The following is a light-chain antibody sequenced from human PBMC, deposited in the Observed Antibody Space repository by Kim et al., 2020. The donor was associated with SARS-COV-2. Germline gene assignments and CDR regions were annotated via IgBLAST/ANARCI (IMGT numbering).Light chain of an antibody. J-gene: IGKJ4*01. Sequence: DIQMTQSPSSLSASVGDRVTITCQASHDISNYLNWYQQKPGKAPKLVIYDTSNLETGVPSRFSGSGSGTDVTFTISSLQPEDIATYYCQQFDTLPLTFGGGTKVDIK. CDR3: QQFDTLPLT. V-gene: IGKV1-33*01. CDR2: DTS. CDR1: HDISNY.